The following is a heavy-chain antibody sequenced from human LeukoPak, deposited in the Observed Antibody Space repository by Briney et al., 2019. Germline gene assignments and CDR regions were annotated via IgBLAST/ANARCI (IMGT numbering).Heavy chain of an antibody. CDR1: GYTFTSYG. CDR3: ARDTDYYDSSGYSPSPFDSFDY. J-gene: IGHJ4*02. D-gene: IGHD3-22*01. Sequence: ASVKVSCKASGYTFTSYGISWVRQAPGQGLEWMGWVSAYNGNTNYAQKLQGRVTMTTDTSTSTAYMELRSLRSEDTAVYYCARDTDYYDSSGYSPSPFDSFDYWGQGTLVTVSS. V-gene: IGHV1-18*01. CDR2: VSAYNGNT.